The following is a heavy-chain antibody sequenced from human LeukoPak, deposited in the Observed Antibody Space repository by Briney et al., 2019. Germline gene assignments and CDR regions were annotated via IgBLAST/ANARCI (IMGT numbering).Heavy chain of an antibody. J-gene: IGHJ5*02. V-gene: IGHV3-21*01. D-gene: IGHD3-10*01. CDR1: GFTFSSYS. CDR3: ARSRGGKADNWFDP. Sequence: GGSLRLSCAASGFTFSSYSMNWVRQAPGKGLEWVSSISSSSSYVYYADSVKGRFTISRDNAKNSLYLQMNSLRAEDTAVYYCARSRGGKADNWFDPWGQGTLVTVSS. CDR2: ISSSSSYV.